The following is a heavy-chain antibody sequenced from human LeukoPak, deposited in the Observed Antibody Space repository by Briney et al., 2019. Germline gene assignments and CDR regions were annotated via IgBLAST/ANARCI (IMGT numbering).Heavy chain of an antibody. V-gene: IGHV1-46*01. CDR1: GYTFTSYY. CDR2: INPSGGST. J-gene: IGHJ4*02. Sequence: SVKVSCKASGYTFTSYYMHWVRQAPGQGREWMGIINPSGGSTSYAQKFQGRVTRTRDTSTSTVYMELSSLRSEDTAVYYCARDRVTGTRYFDYWGQGTLVTVSS. CDR3: ARDRVTGTRYFDY. D-gene: IGHD1-20*01.